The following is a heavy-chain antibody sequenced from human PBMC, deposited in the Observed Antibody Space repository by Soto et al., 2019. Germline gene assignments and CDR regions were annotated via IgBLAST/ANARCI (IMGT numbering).Heavy chain of an antibody. CDR1: GGRVSSNTAT. CDR2: TFYRSKWYN. V-gene: IGHV6-1*01. Sequence: SQTLSLTCASFGGRVSSNTATWHWIRQSPSRGLEWLGRTFYRSKWYNDYALSVKSRITINPDTSKNQFSLHLNSVTPEDTAVYYCARLTVVPYYFDSWGQGTLVTVSS. D-gene: IGHD2-2*01. CDR3: ARLTVVPYYFDS. J-gene: IGHJ4*02.